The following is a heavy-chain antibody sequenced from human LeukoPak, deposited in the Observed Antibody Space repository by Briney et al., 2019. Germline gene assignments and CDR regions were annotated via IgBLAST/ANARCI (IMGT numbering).Heavy chain of an antibody. CDR3: AREVATSYYDSGAYYRQTEAFDF. Sequence: SETLSLTCSVSGASVYSDSSYWTWIRQAPGKGLEWIGYVDYRGGTKYNASLKSRVTISLETSKNQFSLNLNSVIAADTAVYYCAREVATSYYDSGAYYRQTEAFDFWGQGKMVTVSS. D-gene: IGHD3-22*01. CDR1: GASVYSDSSY. J-gene: IGHJ3*01. V-gene: IGHV4-61*01. CDR2: VDYRGGT.